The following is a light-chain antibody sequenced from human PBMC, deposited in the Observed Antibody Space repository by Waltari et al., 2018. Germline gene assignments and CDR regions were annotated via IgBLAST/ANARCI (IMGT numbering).Light chain of an antibody. V-gene: IGKV2-30*01. Sequence: DVVMTQSPLSLPVTLGPPASLPRRSGPSLVSRDGNTYFNWFHQRPGQSPRRLLYKVSNRDSGVPDRFSGSGSGTDFTLRISRVEAEDVGDYYCMQGTHWPWTFGPGTKVEI. CDR2: KVS. J-gene: IGKJ1*01. CDR3: MQGTHWPWT. CDR1: PSLVSRDGNTY.